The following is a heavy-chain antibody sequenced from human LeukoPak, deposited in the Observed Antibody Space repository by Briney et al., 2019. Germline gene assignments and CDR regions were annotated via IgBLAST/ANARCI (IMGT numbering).Heavy chain of an antibody. Sequence: EPGGSLRLSCAASGFTFSSYWMSWVRQAPGKGLEWVSAISGSGGSTYYADSVKGRFTISRDNSKNSLYLQMNSLRAEDTAVYYCARDRISVWGSSSPIDYWGQGTLVTVSS. V-gene: IGHV3-23*01. CDR2: ISGSGGST. J-gene: IGHJ4*02. CDR1: GFTFSSYW. CDR3: ARDRISVWGSSSPIDY. D-gene: IGHD6-6*01.